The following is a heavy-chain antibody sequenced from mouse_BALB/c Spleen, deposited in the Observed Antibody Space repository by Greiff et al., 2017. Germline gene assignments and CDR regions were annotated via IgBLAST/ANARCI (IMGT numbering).Heavy chain of an antibody. J-gene: IGHJ4*01. CDR1: GYTFTSYW. CDR3: ARYDYDAMDY. V-gene: IGHV1S41*01. CDR2: IAPGSGST. Sequence: ELVRPGASVKLSCKASGYTFTSYWINWIKQRPGQGLEWIGRIAPGSGSTYYNEMFKGKATLTVDTSSSTAYIQLSSLSSEDSAVYFCARYDYDAMDYWGQGTSVTVSS.